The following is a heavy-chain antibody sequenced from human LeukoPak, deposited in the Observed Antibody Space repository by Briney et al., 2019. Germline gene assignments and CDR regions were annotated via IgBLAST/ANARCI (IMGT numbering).Heavy chain of an antibody. V-gene: IGHV4-4*07. D-gene: IGHD4-11*01. CDR1: GGSISSYY. J-gene: IGHJ6*03. Sequence: SETLSLTCTVSGGSISSYYWSWIRQPAGKGLEWIGRIYTSGSTNYNPSLKSRVTMSVDTSKNQFFLKLSSVTAADTAVYYCARAGSNYGFKNPYYYYYMDVWGKGTTVTVSS. CDR3: ARAGSNYGFKNPYYYYYMDV. CDR2: IYTSGST.